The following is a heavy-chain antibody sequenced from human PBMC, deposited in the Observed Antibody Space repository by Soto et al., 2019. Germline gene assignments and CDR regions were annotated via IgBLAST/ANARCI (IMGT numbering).Heavy chain of an antibody. J-gene: IGHJ3*02. Sequence: SETLSLTCTVSGGSSSSYYWSWIRQPPGKGLEWIGYIYYSGSTNYNPSLKSRVTISVDTSKNQFSLKLSSVTAADTAVYYCARNSEYSSSSNAFDIWGQGTMVTVSS. CDR3: ARNSEYSSSSNAFDI. V-gene: IGHV4-59*01. CDR1: GGSSSSYY. CDR2: IYYSGST. D-gene: IGHD6-6*01.